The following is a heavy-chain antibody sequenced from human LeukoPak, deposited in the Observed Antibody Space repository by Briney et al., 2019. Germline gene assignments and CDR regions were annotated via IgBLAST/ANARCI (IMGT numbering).Heavy chain of an antibody. D-gene: IGHD3-22*01. V-gene: IGHV3-53*01. CDR1: GFTVSSSY. CDR3: ARAAYDSNGFTANHDY. CDR2: IHSGGNT. J-gene: IGHJ4*02. Sequence: GGSLRLSCEASGFTVSSSYMSWVRQAPGKGLEWVSVIHSGGNTYYADSVKGRFTISRDNSKNTLHLQMNNLRAEDTAVYYCARAAYDSNGFTANHDYWGQGTLVTVSS.